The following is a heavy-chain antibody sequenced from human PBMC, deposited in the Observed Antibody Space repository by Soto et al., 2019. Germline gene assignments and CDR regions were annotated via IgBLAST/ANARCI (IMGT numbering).Heavy chain of an antibody. Sequence: SETLSLTCAVSGGSISSYYWSWIRQPPGKGREWIGYIYYSGSTNYNPSLKSRVTISVDTSKNQFSLRLSSVTAADTAVYYCARTDYYYDVSGYAPDAFDIWGQGTMVTVSS. CDR2: IYYSGST. D-gene: IGHD3-22*01. J-gene: IGHJ3*02. CDR3: ARTDYYYDVSGYAPDAFDI. CDR1: GGSISSYY. V-gene: IGHV4-59*01.